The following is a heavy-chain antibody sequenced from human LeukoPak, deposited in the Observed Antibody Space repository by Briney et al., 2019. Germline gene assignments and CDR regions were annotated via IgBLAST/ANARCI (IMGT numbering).Heavy chain of an antibody. CDR2: IKQDGSEK. V-gene: IGHV3-7*01. CDR1: GSTFSSYW. J-gene: IGHJ4*02. Sequence: GGSLRLSCAASGSTFSSYWMSWVRQAPGKGLEWVANIKQDGSEKYYVDSVKGRFTISRDNAKNSLYLQMNSLRAEDTAVYYCARDGVGATPLFDYWGQGTLVTVSS. CDR3: ARDGVGATPLFDY. D-gene: IGHD1-26*01.